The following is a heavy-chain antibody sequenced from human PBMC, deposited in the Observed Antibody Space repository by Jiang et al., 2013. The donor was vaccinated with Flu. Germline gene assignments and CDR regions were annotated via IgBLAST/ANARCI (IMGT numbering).Heavy chain of an antibody. J-gene: IGHJ4*02. CDR1: GYTFTDYY. CDR3: ARAPGMTIAPPGL. CDR2: INTNSGAA. V-gene: IGHV1-2*02. Sequence: KKPGASVKVSCKASGYTFTDYYIHWIRQAPGQGLEWMGWINTNSGAANYAQKFQGRVTMAGDTSISTAYMELSRLRSDDTAVYYCARAPGMTIAPPGLWGQGTLVTVSS. D-gene: IGHD6-13*01.